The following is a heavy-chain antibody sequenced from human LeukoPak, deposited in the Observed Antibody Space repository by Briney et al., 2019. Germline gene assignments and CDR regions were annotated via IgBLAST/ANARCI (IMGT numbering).Heavy chain of an antibody. J-gene: IGHJ4*02. Sequence: GGSLRLSCAASGFTFSSYSMNWVRQAPGKGLEWVSSISSSSSYIYYADSVKGRFTISRDNAKNSLYLQMNSLRAEDTAVYYCARGGGSYYVVNWGQGTPVTVSS. CDR3: ARGGGSYYVVN. CDR2: ISSSSSYI. D-gene: IGHD1-26*01. V-gene: IGHV3-21*01. CDR1: GFTFSSYS.